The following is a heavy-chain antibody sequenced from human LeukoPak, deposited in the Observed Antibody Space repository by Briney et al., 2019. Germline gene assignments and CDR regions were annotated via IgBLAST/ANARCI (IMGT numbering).Heavy chain of an antibody. V-gene: IGHV3-23*01. J-gene: IGHJ4*02. CDR2: ISSSGDAT. D-gene: IGHD3-22*01. CDR1: GFTFSSHA. CDR3: ATRNYYDSRGYYYYYFDF. Sequence: PGGSLRLSCAVSGFTFSSHAMSWVRQAPGKGLEWRSGISSSGDATSHADSVRGRFSISSDNSRNTLYLQINSLRVEGTAAYYCATRNYYDSRGYYYYYFDFWGQGTLVTVSS.